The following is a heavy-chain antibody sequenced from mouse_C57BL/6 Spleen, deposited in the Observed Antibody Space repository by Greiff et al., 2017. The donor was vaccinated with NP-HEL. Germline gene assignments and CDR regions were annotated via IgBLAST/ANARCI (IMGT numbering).Heavy chain of an antibody. CDR2: IYPGDGDT. V-gene: IGHV1-82*01. J-gene: IGHJ4*01. D-gene: IGHD2-2*01. CDR3: ARSSMVTRDAMDY. CDR1: GYAFSSSW. Sequence: QVQLKESGPELVKPGASVKISCKASGYAFSSSWMNWVKQRPGKGLEWIGRIYPGDGDTNYNGKFKGKATLTADKSSSTAYMQLSSLTSEDSAVYFCARSSMVTRDAMDYWGQGTSVTVSS.